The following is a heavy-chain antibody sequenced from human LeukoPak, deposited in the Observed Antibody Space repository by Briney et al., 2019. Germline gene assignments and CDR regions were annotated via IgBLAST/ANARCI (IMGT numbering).Heavy chain of an antibody. CDR1: GGSFSGYN. D-gene: IGHD3-22*01. J-gene: IGHJ6*03. CDR2: INHSGST. V-gene: IGHV4-34*01. Sequence: PSETLSLTCGVYGGSFSGYNWTWIRQAPGKGLEWIGEINHSGSTNYNPSLKSRVTISVDTSKNQFSLKPSSVTAADTALYYCARGRVTMIVVVNSYYYSMDVWGKGTTVTVSS. CDR3: ARGRVTMIVVVNSYYYSMDV.